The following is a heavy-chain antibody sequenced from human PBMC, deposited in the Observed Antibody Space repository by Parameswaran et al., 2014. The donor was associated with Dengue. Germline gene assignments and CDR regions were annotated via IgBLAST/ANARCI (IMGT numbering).Heavy chain of an antibody. CDR3: ARGIAYYYDSSGYPDAFDI. J-gene: IGHJ3*02. Sequence: RWIRQPQEGLEWIGYIYYSGSTYYNPSLKSRVTISVDTSKSQFSLKLSSVTAADTAVYYCARGIAYYYDSSGYPDAFDIWGQGTMVTVSS. D-gene: IGHD3-22*01. V-gene: IGHV4-31*02. CDR2: IYYSGST.